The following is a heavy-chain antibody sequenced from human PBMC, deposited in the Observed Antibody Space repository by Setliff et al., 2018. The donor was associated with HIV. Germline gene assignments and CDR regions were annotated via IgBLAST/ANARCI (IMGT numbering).Heavy chain of an antibody. Sequence: PGGSLRLSCAASGFTFSNYAMSWVRQAPGEGLEWVSAILSTGERTFYADSEKGRFTISRDNSKNTVYLQMNSLRAEDTAEYYCAKELAASGLGYFDSWGRGILVTVSS. CDR1: GFTFSNYA. V-gene: IGHV3-23*01. CDR3: AKELAASGLGYFDS. D-gene: IGHD3-22*01. J-gene: IGHJ4*02. CDR2: ILSTGERT.